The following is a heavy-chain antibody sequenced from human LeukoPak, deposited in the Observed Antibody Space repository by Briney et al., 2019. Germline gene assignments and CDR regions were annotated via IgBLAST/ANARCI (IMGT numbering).Heavy chain of an antibody. CDR2: IYTSGST. Sequence: SETLSLTCSVSGGSISSYYWSWIRQPAGKGLEWIGRIYTSGSTNYNPSLKSRVTMSIDTSKNQFSLKLSSVTAADTAAYYCARARQWLPIDYWGQGTLVTVSS. J-gene: IGHJ4*02. CDR3: ARARQWLPIDY. CDR1: GGSISSYY. D-gene: IGHD6-19*01. V-gene: IGHV4-4*07.